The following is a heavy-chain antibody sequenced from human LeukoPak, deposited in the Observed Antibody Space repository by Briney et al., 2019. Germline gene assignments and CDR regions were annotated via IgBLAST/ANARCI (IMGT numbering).Heavy chain of an antibody. D-gene: IGHD3-16*02. CDR3: LKGVTFGGVIVDDAFDI. CDR1: GFTFSSYG. Sequence: PGGSLRLSCAASGFTFSSYGMHWVRQAPGKGLEWVAFIRYDGSNKYYADSVKGRFTISRDNSKNTLYLQMNSLRAEDTAVYYCLKGVTFGGVIVDDAFDIWGQGTMVTVSS. V-gene: IGHV3-30*02. CDR2: IRYDGSNK. J-gene: IGHJ3*02.